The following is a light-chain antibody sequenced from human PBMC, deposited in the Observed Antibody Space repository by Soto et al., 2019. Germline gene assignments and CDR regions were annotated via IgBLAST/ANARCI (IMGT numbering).Light chain of an antibody. Sequence: QSALTQPASVSGSPGQSITISCTGTSSDVGAYNYVSWYQQHPGKAPKLMIYEGSKRPSGVSNRFSGSKSGNTASLTISGLQAEDEADYYCCSYAGSRGLVFGGGTKVTVL. J-gene: IGLJ2*01. V-gene: IGLV2-23*01. CDR1: SSDVGAYNY. CDR2: EGS. CDR3: CSYAGSRGLV.